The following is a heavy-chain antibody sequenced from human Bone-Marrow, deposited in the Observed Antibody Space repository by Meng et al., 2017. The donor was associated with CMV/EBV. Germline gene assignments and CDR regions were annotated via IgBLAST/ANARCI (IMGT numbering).Heavy chain of an antibody. Sequence: GESLKISCAASGFTGSSIYMSWVRQPPGKGLEWVSIIYSDGSTDHADSVKGRFTISRDDSENTVFLQMNSLTVEDTAVYYCARTLGGYSYGYNYWGQGTLVTVSS. V-gene: IGHV3-66*02. CDR2: IYSDGST. D-gene: IGHD5-18*01. J-gene: IGHJ1*01. CDR3: ARTLGGYSYGYNY. CDR1: GFTGSSIY.